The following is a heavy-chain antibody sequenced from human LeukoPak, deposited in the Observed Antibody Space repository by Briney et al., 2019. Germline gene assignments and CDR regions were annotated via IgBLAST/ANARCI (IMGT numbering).Heavy chain of an antibody. V-gene: IGHV4-30-4*01. CDR3: ARAKTYYYGSGRCTIDWFDP. CDR1: VGSISSGGYY. J-gene: IGHJ5*02. D-gene: IGHD3-10*01. Sequence: SETLSLTCTVSVGSISSGGYYWSWIRQPPGKGLEWIGYIYYSGSTYYSPSLKSRVTISVDTSKNQFSLKLSSVTAADTAVYYCARAKTYYYGSGRCTIDWFDPWGQGTLVTVSS. CDR2: IYYSGST.